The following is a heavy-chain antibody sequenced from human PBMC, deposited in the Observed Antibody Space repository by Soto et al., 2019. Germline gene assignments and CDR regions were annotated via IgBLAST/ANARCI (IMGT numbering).Heavy chain of an antibody. J-gene: IGHJ4*02. CDR2: IYYSGST. D-gene: IGHD1-7*01. V-gene: IGHV4-59*01. CDR3: ARFGITGTTGSFDY. Sequence: QVQLQESGPGLVKPSETLSLTCTVSGGSISSYYWSWIRQPPGKGLEWIGYIYYSGSTNYNPSLKSQVTISVDTSKNQFSLKLSSVTAADTAVYYCARFGITGTTGSFDYWGQGTLVTVSS. CDR1: GGSISSYY.